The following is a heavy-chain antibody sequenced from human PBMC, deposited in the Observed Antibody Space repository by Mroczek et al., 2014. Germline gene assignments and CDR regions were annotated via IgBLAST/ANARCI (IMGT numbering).Heavy chain of an antibody. CDR3: AKHPRGGSYSILGFDY. V-gene: IGHV3-23*04. CDR1: GFTFSSYA. CDR2: ISGSGGST. J-gene: IGHJ4*02. D-gene: IGHD1-26*01. Sequence: VQLVESGGGLVQPGGSLRLSCAASGFTFSSYAMSWVRQAPGKGLEWVSAISGSGGSTYYADSVKGRFTISRDNSKNTLYLQMNSLRAEDTAVYYCAKHPRGGSYSILGFDYWGQGTLVTVSS.